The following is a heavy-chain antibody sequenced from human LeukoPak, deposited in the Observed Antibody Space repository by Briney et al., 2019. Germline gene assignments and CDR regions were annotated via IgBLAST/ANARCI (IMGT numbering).Heavy chain of an antibody. Sequence: GGSLRLSCAASGFTLSSYSMNWVRQAPGKGLEWVSSISSSSSYIYYAGSVKGRLTISRDNGKNSLYLQMNSLRGEDTAVYYCARGNYYDMGVWGQGTTVTVSS. CDR3: ARGNYYDMGV. CDR2: ISSSSSYI. J-gene: IGHJ6*02. V-gene: IGHV3-21*01. CDR1: GFTLSSYS.